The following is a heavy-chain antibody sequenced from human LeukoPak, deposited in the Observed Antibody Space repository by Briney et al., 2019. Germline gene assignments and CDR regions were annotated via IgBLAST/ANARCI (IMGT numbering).Heavy chain of an antibody. V-gene: IGHV4-39*07. D-gene: IGHD3-3*01. Sequence: KPSETLSLTCTVSGNSISGSSYYWGWIRQPPGKGLEWIGTIYYTGSTNYNPSLKSRVTISVDTSKNQFSLKLSSVTAADTAVFYCARVASGYDVFDIWGQGTMVTVSS. J-gene: IGHJ3*02. CDR3: ARVASGYDVFDI. CDR2: IYYTGST. CDR1: GNSISGSSYY.